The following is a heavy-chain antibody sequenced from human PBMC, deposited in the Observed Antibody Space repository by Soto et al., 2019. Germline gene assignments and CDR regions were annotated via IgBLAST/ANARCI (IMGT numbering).Heavy chain of an antibody. V-gene: IGHV4-61*01. J-gene: IGHJ4*02. CDR1: GGSVSSGSYY. D-gene: IGHD3-3*01. Sequence: SETIYLTCTVSGGSVSSGSYYWSWIRQPPGKGLEWIGYIYYSGSTNYNPSLKSRVTISVDTSKNQFSLKLSSVTAADTAVYYCARSGITIFGVVIPAIDYWGQGTLVTVSS. CDR2: IYYSGST. CDR3: ARSGITIFGVVIPAIDY.